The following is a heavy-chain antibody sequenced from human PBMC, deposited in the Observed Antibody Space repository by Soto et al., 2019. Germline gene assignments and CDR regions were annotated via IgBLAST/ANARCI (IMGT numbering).Heavy chain of an antibody. CDR2: IYYSGST. CDR1: GGSISSSSYY. D-gene: IGHD2-2*01. V-gene: IGHV4-39*01. Sequence: QLQLQESGPGLVKPSETLSLTCTVSGGSISSSSYYWGWIRQPPGKGLEWIGSIYYSGSTYYNPSLKSRVTISVDTSKNQCSLKLSSVTAADTAVYYCARLNCSSTSCFLYYYYYMDVWGKGTTVTVSS. CDR3: ARLNCSSTSCFLYYYYYMDV. J-gene: IGHJ6*03.